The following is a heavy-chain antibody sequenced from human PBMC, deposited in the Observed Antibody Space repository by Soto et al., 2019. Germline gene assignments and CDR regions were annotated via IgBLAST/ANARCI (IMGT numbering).Heavy chain of an antibody. CDR2: ISSSSSYI. Sequence: GGSLRLSCAASGFTFSSYSMNLVRQAPGKGLQWVSSISSSSSYIYYADSVKGRFTISRDNAKNSLYLQMNSLRAEDTAVYYCARDLDTLEGDNWFPEYWGEGTLVTVSS. CDR1: GFTFSSYS. V-gene: IGHV3-21*01. CDR3: ARDLDTLEGDNWFPEY. J-gene: IGHJ4*02. D-gene: IGHD1-20*01.